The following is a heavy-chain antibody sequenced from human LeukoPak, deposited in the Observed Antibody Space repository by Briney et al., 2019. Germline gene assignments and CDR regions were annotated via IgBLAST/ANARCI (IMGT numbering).Heavy chain of an antibody. CDR1: GDSISNPDSY. J-gene: IGHJ4*02. D-gene: IGHD3-9*01. CDR3: PRVTADWRIV. CDR2: IYYTGTT. V-gene: IGHV4-39*07. Sequence: SETLSLTCTVSGDSISNPDSYWGWSRQSPGTGLEWIGNIYYTGTTYHHPSLNGRVTISIDTSRNQFSLKMTSVTAADTSVYYCPRVTADWRIVWGQGTLVTVSS.